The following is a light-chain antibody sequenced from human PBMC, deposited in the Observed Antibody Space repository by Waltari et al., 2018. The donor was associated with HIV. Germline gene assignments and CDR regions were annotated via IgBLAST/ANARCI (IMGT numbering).Light chain of an antibody. CDR3: GTWDSSLSAEV. J-gene: IGLJ2*01. CDR1: SSNIGNHS. Sequence: QSVLTQPPSVSAAPRQKVTISCSGSSSNIGNHSVSWYQQLPGTAPKLLIYDNNKRPSGIPDRFSGSKSGTSATLGITGLQTGDEADYYCGTWDSSLSAEVFGGGTKLTVL. CDR2: DNN. V-gene: IGLV1-51*01.